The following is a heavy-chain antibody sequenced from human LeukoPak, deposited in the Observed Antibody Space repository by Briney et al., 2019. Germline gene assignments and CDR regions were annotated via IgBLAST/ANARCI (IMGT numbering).Heavy chain of an antibody. CDR2: IYTSGST. D-gene: IGHD3-22*01. J-gene: IGHJ3*02. CDR3: AAYDSIVNAFDI. Sequence: ETSETLSLTCTVSGGSISSYYWSWFRQPAGKGLEWIGRIYTSGSTNYNPSLKSRVTMSVDTSKNQFSLKLSSVTAADTAVYYCAAYDSIVNAFDIWGQGTMATVSS. CDR1: GGSISSYY. V-gene: IGHV4-4*07.